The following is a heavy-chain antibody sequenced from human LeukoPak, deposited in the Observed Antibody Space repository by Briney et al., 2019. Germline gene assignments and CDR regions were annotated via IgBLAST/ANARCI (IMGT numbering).Heavy chain of an antibody. CDR1: GGSISSSSYY. J-gene: IGHJ4*02. CDR2: IYYSGST. V-gene: IGHV4-39*07. Sequence: PSETLSLTCTVSGGSISSSSYYWGWIRQPPGKGLEWIGSIYYSGSTNYNPSLKSRVTISVDTSKNQFSLKLSSVTAADTAVYYCARVGGGAYYGRTNYFDYWGQGTLVTVSS. D-gene: IGHD3-10*02. CDR3: ARVGGGAYYGRTNYFDY.